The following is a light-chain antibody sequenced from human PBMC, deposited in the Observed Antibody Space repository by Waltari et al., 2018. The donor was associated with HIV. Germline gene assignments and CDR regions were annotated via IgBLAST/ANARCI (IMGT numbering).Light chain of an antibody. J-gene: IGKJ1*01. CDR3: QQYLSPPPT. Sequence: DVVMTQSPDSLAVSLGERATINCKSTHSVFYRPNNKNYIAWYQQRPGQAPILLISWASARESGVSDRFSGSGSGTNFTLTITSLKTEDVAIYFCQQYLSPPPTFGQGTKVQIK. V-gene: IGKV4-1*01. CDR1: HSVFYRPNNKNY. CDR2: WAS.